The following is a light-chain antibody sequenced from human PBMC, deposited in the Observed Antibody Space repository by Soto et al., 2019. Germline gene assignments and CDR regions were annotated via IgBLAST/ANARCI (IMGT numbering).Light chain of an antibody. CDR3: QSYDSSLSRYVV. Sequence: QSVLTQPPSVSGAPGQRVTISCTGSSSNIGAGYDVHWYQQLPGTAPKLLIYGNSNRPSGVPDRFSGSKSGTSASLAITGLQAEDEADYYCQSYDSSLSRYVVFGAGTKVTVL. V-gene: IGLV1-40*01. CDR1: SSNIGAGYD. CDR2: GNS. J-gene: IGLJ2*01.